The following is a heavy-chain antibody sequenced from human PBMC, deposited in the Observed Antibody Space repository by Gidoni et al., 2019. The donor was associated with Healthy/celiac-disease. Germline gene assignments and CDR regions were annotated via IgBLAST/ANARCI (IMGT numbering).Heavy chain of an antibody. V-gene: IGHV3-33*01. J-gene: IGHJ4*02. Sequence: QVQLVESGGGVVQPGRSLSLSCAASGFTFSSYGMHWVRQAPGKGLAWVAVIWYDGSSKYYADSVKGRFTISRDNSKNTLYLQMNSLRAEDTAVYYCARLQGYSSGWYLDYWGQGTLVTVSS. CDR1: GFTFSSYG. D-gene: IGHD6-19*01. CDR2: IWYDGSSK. CDR3: ARLQGYSSGWYLDY.